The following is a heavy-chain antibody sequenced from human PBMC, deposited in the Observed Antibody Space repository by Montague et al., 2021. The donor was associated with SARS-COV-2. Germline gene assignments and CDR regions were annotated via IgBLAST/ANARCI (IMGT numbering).Heavy chain of an antibody. CDR3: ARSPRGSGTGWLDY. Sequence: RRLSCSASGFPSGDYQMTWVRQAPGKGLQWVANINQDETAKTYVDSVKGRFTISRDNAKNSLILQMNSLKDEDTAVYYCARSPRGSGTGWLDYWGQGTLVTVSS. J-gene: IGHJ4*02. D-gene: IGHD3/OR15-3a*01. CDR2: INQDETAK. V-gene: IGHV3-7*01. CDR1: GFPSGDYQ.